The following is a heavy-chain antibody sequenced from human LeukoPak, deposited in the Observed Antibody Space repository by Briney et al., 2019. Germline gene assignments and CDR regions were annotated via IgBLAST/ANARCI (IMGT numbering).Heavy chain of an antibody. CDR3: ARSYQSSSWYNWFDP. D-gene: IGHD6-13*01. CDR2: SNTNTWNP. V-gene: IGHV7-4-1*02. CDR1: GYTFTIYA. J-gene: IGHJ5*02. Sequence: GASVNLSCKSSGYTFTIYAMNWERQALGQGPEWMRWSNTNTWNPTHAHCFPGRFVFSFDTSVSTAYLQTISLRSEDTAVYYCARSYQSSSWYNWFDPWGKGTLVTVSS.